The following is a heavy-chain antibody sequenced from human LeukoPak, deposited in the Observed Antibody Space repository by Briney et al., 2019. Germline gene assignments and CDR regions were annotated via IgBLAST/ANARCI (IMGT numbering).Heavy chain of an antibody. V-gene: IGHV3-21*01. J-gene: IGHJ4*02. CDR2: INSSSSYI. CDR1: GFTFSSYS. Sequence: GGSLRLSCAASGFTFSSYSMNWVRQAPGKGLEWVSSINSSSSYIYYADSVKGRFTISRDNAKNSLYLQMNSLRAEDTAVYYCARVIAAAASDYWGQGTLVTVSS. CDR3: ARVIAAAASDY. D-gene: IGHD6-13*01.